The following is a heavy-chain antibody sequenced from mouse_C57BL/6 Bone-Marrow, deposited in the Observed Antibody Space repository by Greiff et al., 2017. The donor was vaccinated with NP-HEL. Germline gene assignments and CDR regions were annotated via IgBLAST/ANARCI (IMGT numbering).Heavy chain of an antibody. J-gene: IGHJ1*03. D-gene: IGHD1-1*01. CDR3: ARGITTVVASYWYFDV. V-gene: IGHV1-81*01. Sequence: QVQLQQSGAELARPGASVKLSCKASGYTFTSYGISWVKQRTGQGLEWIGEIYPRSGNTYYNEKFKGKATLTADKSSSTAYMELRSLTSEDSAVYFCARGITTVVASYWYFDVCGTGTTVTVSS. CDR2: IYPRSGNT. CDR1: GYTFTSYG.